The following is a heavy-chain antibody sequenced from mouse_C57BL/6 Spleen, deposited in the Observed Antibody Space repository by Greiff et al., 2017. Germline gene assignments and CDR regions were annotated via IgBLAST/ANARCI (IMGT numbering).Heavy chain of an antibody. CDR3: ARLGDDGEAY. D-gene: IGHD1-2*01. CDR2: IYPGNGDT. CDR1: GYTFTSYN. V-gene: IGHV1-12*01. Sequence: QVQLQQSGAELVRPGASVKMSCKASGYTFTSYNMHRVKQTPRQGLEWIGAIYPGNGDTSYNQKFKGKATQTVDKSSSTAYMQLSSLPSDDSAVYFCARLGDDGEAYWGQGTLVTVSA. J-gene: IGHJ3*01.